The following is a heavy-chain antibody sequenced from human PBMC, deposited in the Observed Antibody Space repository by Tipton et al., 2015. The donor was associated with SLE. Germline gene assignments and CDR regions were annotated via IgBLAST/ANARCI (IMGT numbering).Heavy chain of an antibody. Sequence: SLRLSCAASGFTFSSYAMHWVRQAPGKGLEWVAVISYDGSNKYYADSVKGRFTISRDNSKNTLYLQMNSLRAEDTAVYYCARGLGPSYDFSYFDSWGQGTLVSVSS. V-gene: IGHV3-30*04. D-gene: IGHD3-3*01. J-gene: IGHJ4*02. CDR3: ARGLGPSYDFSYFDS. CDR2: ISYDGSNK. CDR1: GFTFSSYA.